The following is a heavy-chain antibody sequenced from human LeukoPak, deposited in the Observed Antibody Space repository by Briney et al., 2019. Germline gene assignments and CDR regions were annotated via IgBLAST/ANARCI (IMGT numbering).Heavy chain of an antibody. D-gene: IGHD1-1*01. CDR1: GYTFTDYF. CDR2: INPNSGGT. CDR3: ARDYELGTAGTAYEYFDN. Sequence: ASVKVSCKTSGYTFTDYFMQWVRHAPGQGLEWMGWINPNSGGTSYAQKFQGRVTMTRDTSISTAYMELSRLRSDDTAVCYCARDYELGTAGTAYEYFDNWGQGTLVTVSS. J-gene: IGHJ4*02. V-gene: IGHV1-2*02.